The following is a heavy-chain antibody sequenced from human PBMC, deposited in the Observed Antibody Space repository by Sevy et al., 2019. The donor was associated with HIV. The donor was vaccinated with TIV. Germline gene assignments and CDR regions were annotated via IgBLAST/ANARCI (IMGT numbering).Heavy chain of an antibody. D-gene: IGHD3-16*01. J-gene: IGHJ3*02. CDR2: IYWDDDK. Sequence: SGPTLVKPTQTLTLTCTFSGFSLSTSGVGVGWIRQPPGKALEWLALIYWDDDKRYSPSLKSRLTITKDTSKNQVVLTMTNMDPVDTATLYCAHRLFYDYVWGSHDAFDIWGQGTMVTVSS. CDR1: GFSLSTSGVG. CDR3: AHRLFYDYVWGSHDAFDI. V-gene: IGHV2-5*02.